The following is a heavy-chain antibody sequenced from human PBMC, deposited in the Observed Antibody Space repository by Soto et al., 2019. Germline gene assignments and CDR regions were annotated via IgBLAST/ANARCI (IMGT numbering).Heavy chain of an antibody. V-gene: IGHV1-69*02. D-gene: IGHD5-18*01. CDR2: IIPILGIA. Sequence: GASVKVSCKASGGTFSSYTISWVRQAPGQGLEWMGRIIPILGIANYAQKFQGRVTITADKSTSTAYMELSSLRSEDTAVYYCARGPTRDTAMVLYYYYYMDVWGKGTTVTVSS. CDR3: ARGPTRDTAMVLYYYYYMDV. CDR1: GGTFSSYT. J-gene: IGHJ6*03.